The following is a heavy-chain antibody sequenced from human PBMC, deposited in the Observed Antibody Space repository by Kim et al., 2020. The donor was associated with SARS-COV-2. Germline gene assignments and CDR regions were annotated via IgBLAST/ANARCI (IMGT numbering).Heavy chain of an antibody. Sequence: GGSLRLSCAASGFTFSSYEMNWVRQAPGKGLEWVSYISSSGSTIYYADSVKGRFTISRDNAKNSLYLQMNSLRAEDTAVYYCAREVRLLSYYGSGSLSSDKNWFDPWGQGTLVTVSS. CDR3: AREVRLLSYYGSGSLSSDKNWFDP. CDR2: ISSSGSTI. D-gene: IGHD3-10*01. V-gene: IGHV3-48*03. J-gene: IGHJ5*02. CDR1: GFTFSSYE.